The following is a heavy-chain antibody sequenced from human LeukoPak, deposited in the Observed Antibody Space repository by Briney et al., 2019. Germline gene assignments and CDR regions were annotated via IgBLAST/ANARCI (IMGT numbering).Heavy chain of an antibody. CDR1: GYTFTGYS. Sequence: ASVKVSCKASGYTFTGYSMHWVRQAPGQGLEWMGWINPNSGVTNYAQKFQGRVTMTRDTSISTAYMELSSLRSDDTAVYYCARVGVEGASCYDYWGQGTLVTLSS. CDR2: INPNSGVT. CDR3: ARVGVEGASCYDY. V-gene: IGHV1-2*02. D-gene: IGHD2-2*01. J-gene: IGHJ4*02.